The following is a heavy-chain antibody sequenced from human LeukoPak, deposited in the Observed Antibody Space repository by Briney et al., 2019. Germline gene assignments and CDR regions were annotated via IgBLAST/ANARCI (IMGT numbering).Heavy chain of an antibody. Sequence: GESLKISCKDSGSTFTSHWIGWVRQMPGKGLEWMGVIYPADSETTYSPSFQGQVTISADKSISTAYLQWSSLKASVTAMYYCATPTTGCSSTSCYLLFWGQGTLVTVSS. CDR1: GSTFTSHW. CDR2: IYPADSET. V-gene: IGHV5-51*01. CDR3: ATPTTGCSSTSCYLLF. D-gene: IGHD2-2*01. J-gene: IGHJ4*02.